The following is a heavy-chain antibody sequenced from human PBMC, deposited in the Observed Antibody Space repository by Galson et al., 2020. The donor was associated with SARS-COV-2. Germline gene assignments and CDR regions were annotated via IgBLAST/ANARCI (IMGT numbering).Heavy chain of an antibody. J-gene: IGHJ4*02. CDR3: AKDGGMSGSYLDY. CDR2: ISNDGSNK. Sequence: GGSMRLSCAASGFTFSSNDMHRVRQPPGKVLEWVEVISNDGSNKYYADSVKGRFTISRDNSKNTLYLQMNSLRAEDTAVYYCAKDGGMSGSYLDYWGQGTLVTVSS. CDR1: GFTFSSND. D-gene: IGHD1-26*01. V-gene: IGHV3-30*18.